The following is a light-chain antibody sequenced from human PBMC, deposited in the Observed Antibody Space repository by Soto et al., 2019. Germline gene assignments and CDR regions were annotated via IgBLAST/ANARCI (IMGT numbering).Light chain of an antibody. CDR2: AAS. Sequence: DIQITQSPSSLSASVGDRVTITCHSSQIITTYLNWYRQKPGKAPKLLIYAASSLQSGVPSRFSGSGSETEFTLSISSLQPEDFATYFCQQIYSAPLTFGGGTKVDIK. CDR3: QQIYSAPLT. CDR1: QIITTY. V-gene: IGKV1-39*01. J-gene: IGKJ4*01.